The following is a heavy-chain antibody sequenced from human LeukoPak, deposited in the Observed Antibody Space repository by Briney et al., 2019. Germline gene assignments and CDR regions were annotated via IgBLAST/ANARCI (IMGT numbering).Heavy chain of an antibody. D-gene: IGHD6-13*01. CDR1: GFTFSSYT. V-gene: IGHV3-21*01. Sequence: GGSLRLSCAASGFTFSSYTMNWVRQAPGKGLEWVSSISTSSIYIYYADSVKGRFTISRDNAKNSLYLQMNSLRAEDTAVYYCARVRSSWYLSYYYYYMDVWGKGTTVTVSS. CDR2: ISTSSIYI. CDR3: ARVRSSWYLSYYYYYMDV. J-gene: IGHJ6*03.